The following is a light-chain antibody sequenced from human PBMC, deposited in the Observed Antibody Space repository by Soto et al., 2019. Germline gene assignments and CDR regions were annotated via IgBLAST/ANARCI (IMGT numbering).Light chain of an antibody. CDR3: SPFAYSNPWV. Sequence: QSALTQPPSASGSPGQSVTISCTGTSSDVGAYNYVSWYQQHAGKAPKLVIYEVTKRPSGVPDRFSGSKSANTASLTVSGXXXXXXXDYYCSPFAYSNPWVFGGGTK. J-gene: IGLJ3*02. V-gene: IGLV2-8*01. CDR2: EVT. CDR1: SSDVGAYNY.